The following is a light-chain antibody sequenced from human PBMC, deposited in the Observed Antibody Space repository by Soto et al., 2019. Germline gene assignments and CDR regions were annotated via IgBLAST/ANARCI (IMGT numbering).Light chain of an antibody. CDR3: QQYKSYWT. V-gene: IGKV1-5*01. J-gene: IGKJ1*01. CDR1: QRISTW. Sequence: IQLTQSPSSLSASVGYRVTITCRASQRISTWLAWYQQKPGKAPKLLISDASSLETGVPSRFSGSGSGTEFTLTINSLQPDDFATYYCQQYKSYWTFGQGTKVDIK. CDR2: DAS.